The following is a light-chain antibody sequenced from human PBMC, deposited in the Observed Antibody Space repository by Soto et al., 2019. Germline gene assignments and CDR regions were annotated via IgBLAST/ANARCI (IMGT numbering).Light chain of an antibody. J-gene: IGKJ4*01. V-gene: IGKV3-15*01. Sequence: EVVMTQSPATVSVSPGEGVTLSCRASQTISNDLAWYQQKPGQAPRLLIYGASTRDTGVPARFSGGGSGTEFTLTISSLQSEDFAFYYCQQNNKWPPVTFGGGTKVEIK. CDR2: GAS. CDR1: QTISND. CDR3: QQNNKWPPVT.